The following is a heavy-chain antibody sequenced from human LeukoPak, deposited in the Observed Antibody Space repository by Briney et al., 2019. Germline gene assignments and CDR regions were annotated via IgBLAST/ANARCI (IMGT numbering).Heavy chain of an antibody. CDR1: GGSISSGDYY. CDR2: IYYSGST. D-gene: IGHD3-10*01. J-gene: IGHJ5*02. CDR3: AREGRYYYGSGSYYPNNWFDP. Sequence: PSETLSLTCTVSGGSISSGDYYWSWIRQPPGKGLEWIGYIYYSGSTYYNPSLKSRVTISVDTSKNQISLKLSSVTAADTAVYYCAREGRYYYGSGSYYPNNWFDPWGQGTLVTVSS. V-gene: IGHV4-30-4*01.